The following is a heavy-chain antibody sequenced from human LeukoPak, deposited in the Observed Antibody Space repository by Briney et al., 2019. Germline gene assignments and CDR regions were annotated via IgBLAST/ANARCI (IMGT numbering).Heavy chain of an antibody. Sequence: GASVKVSCKASGGTFSSYAISWVRQAPGQGLEWMGWINPNSGGTNYAQKFQGRVTMTRDTSISTAYMELSRLRSDDTAVYYCARARGPLRYFDSLSGYWGQGTLVTVSS. CDR3: ARARGPLRYFDSLSGY. D-gene: IGHD3-9*01. CDR1: GGTFSSYA. CDR2: INPNSGGT. V-gene: IGHV1-2*02. J-gene: IGHJ4*02.